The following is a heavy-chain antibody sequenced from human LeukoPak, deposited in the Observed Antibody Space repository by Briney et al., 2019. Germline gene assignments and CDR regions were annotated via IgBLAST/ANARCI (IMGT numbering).Heavy chain of an antibody. CDR2: ISSSGSTI. D-gene: IGHD3-3*01. V-gene: IGHV3-11*04. CDR1: GFTFSDYY. J-gene: IGHJ3*02. Sequence: GGSLRLSCAASGFTFSDYYMSWIRQAPGKGLEWVSYISSSGSTIYYADSVKGRFTISRDNAKNSLYLQMNSLRAEDTAVYYCARDHRRAYYDFWSGLPDAFDIWGQGTMVTVSS. CDR3: ARDHRRAYYDFWSGLPDAFDI.